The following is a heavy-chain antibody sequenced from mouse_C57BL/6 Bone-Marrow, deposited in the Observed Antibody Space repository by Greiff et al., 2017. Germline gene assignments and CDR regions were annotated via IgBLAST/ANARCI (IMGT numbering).Heavy chain of an antibody. CDR1: GYTFTGSW. CDR2: ILPGSGST. Sequence: VQLQQSGAELMKPGASVKLSCKATGYTFTGSWIEWVKQRPGHGLEWIGEILPGSGSTNYHEKFKGKATFTADTSSNTAYRQLSSLTTEDSAIYYCARDDGYLYYFDYWGQGTTLTVSS. D-gene: IGHD2-3*01. J-gene: IGHJ2*01. CDR3: ARDDGYLYYFDY. V-gene: IGHV1-9*01.